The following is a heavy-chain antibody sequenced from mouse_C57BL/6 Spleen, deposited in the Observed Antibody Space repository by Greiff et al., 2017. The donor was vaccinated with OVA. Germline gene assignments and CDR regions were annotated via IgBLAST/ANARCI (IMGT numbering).Heavy chain of an antibody. CDR3: AREETYYGSGFDY. V-gene: IGHV3-6*01. J-gene: IGHJ2*01. Sequence: EVKLQESGPGLVKPSQSLSLTCSVTGYSITSGYYWNWIRQFPGNKLEWMGYISYDGSNNYNPSLKNRISITRDTSKNQFFLKLNSVTTEDTATYYCAREETYYGSGFDYWGQGTTLTVSS. D-gene: IGHD1-1*01. CDR1: GYSITSGYY. CDR2: ISYDGSN.